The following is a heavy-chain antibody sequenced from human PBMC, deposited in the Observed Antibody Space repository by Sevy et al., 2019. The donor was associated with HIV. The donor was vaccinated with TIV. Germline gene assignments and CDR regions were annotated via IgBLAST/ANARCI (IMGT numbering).Heavy chain of an antibody. CDR2: LKSKADGGTV. D-gene: IGHD1-1*01. J-gene: IGHJ4*02. Sequence: GGSLRLSCTTSGFTFGDYAMNWVRQAPGKGLEWVAFLKSKADGGTVDHAASVKGRFTMLRDDSKSIAYVQMNDLTTEARGVYYCTRWKGLQSIFDYWGQGALVTVSS. CDR1: GFTFGDYA. V-gene: IGHV3-49*04. CDR3: TRWKGLQSIFDY.